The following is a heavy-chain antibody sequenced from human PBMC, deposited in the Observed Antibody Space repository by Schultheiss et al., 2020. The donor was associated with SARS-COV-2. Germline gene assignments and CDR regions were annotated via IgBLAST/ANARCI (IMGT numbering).Heavy chain of an antibody. J-gene: IGHJ4*02. V-gene: IGHV1-2*02. CDR3: AREYYYGSGSPPSDDY. CDR1: GYTFTSYG. D-gene: IGHD3-10*01. Sequence: ASVKVSCKASGYTFTSYGISWVRQAPGQGLEWMGWINPNSGGTNYAQKFQGRVTMTRDTSISTAYMELSRLRSDDTAVYYCAREYYYGSGSPPSDDYWGQGTLVTVSS. CDR2: INPNSGGT.